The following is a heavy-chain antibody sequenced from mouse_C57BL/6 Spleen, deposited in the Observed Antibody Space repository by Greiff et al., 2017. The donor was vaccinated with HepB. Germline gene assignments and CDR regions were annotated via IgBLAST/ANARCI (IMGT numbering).Heavy chain of an antibody. CDR2: ISYSGST. J-gene: IGHJ2*01. D-gene: IGHD1-2*01. V-gene: IGHV3-2*02. CDR3: ARTARIKY. CDR1: GYSITSGYG. Sequence: EVKLMESGPGLVKPSQSLSLTCTVTGYSITSGYGWNWIRQFPGTKLEWMGYISYSGSTNYNPSLKSRISITRDTSKNQFFQQLNSVTTEDTATYYCARTARIKYWGQGTTLTVSS.